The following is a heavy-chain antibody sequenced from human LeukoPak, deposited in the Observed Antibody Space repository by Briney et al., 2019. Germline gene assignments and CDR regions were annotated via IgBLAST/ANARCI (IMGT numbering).Heavy chain of an antibody. J-gene: IGHJ4*02. V-gene: IGHV1-8*01. CDR1: GYTFTSCD. CDR3: TRGSSGRRDN. D-gene: IGHD6-19*01. Sequence: SSVKVSCKASGYTFTSCDINWVRQATGQGLEWMGWMNPNSGNTGYGQSFQGRITMTRDISIGTAYMELSNLTSEDTAIYYCTRGSSGRRDNWGQGTLVTVSA. CDR2: MNPNSGNT.